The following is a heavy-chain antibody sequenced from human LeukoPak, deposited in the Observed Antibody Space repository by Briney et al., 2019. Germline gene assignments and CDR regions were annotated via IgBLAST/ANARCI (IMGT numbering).Heavy chain of an antibody. CDR2: ISSSSSYI. D-gene: IGHD3-9*01. CDR3: TRDPLRYLRVGHYDY. V-gene: IGHV3-21*01. J-gene: IGHJ4*02. CDR1: GFTFSSYS. Sequence: GGSLRLSCAASGFTFSSYSMNWVRQAPGKGLEWVSSISSSSSYIYYADSVKGRFTISRDNAKNSLYLQMNSLRVEDTAVYYCTRDPLRYLRVGHYDYWGQGTLVAVSS.